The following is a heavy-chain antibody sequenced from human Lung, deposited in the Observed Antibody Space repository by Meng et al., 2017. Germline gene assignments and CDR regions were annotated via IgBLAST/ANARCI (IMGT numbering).Heavy chain of an antibody. V-gene: IGHV1-2*02. Sequence: ASVKVSCKASGYTFTDYYLHWVRQAPGQGLEWMGWIDPKGGATTYAQKFQGRVTMTRDTSIRTAYMDLSSLGFDDTAVFYCARVVNEYPYGPVGDSGVFDIWGHGTMVTVSS. CDR1: GYTFTDYY. J-gene: IGHJ3*02. CDR3: ARVVNEYPYGPVGDSGVFDI. D-gene: IGHD2-21*01. CDR2: IDPKGGAT.